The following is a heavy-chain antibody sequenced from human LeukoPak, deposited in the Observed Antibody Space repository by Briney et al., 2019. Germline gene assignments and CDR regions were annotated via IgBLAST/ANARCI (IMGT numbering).Heavy chain of an antibody. Sequence: GGSLRLSCAASGFTVSSNYMTWVRQAPGKGLEWVSVIYSGGSTYYAGSVKGRFTISRDNSKNTLYLQMNSLRAEDTAVYYCARGGYSYGYIPYYYGMDVWGQGTTVTVSS. D-gene: IGHD5-18*01. CDR2: IYSGGST. V-gene: IGHV3-53*01. CDR1: GFTVSSNY. CDR3: ARGGYSYGYIPYYYGMDV. J-gene: IGHJ6*02.